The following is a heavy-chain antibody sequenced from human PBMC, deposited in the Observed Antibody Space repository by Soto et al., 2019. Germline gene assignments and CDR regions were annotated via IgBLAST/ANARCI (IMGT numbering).Heavy chain of an antibody. CDR2: INPKSGGT. D-gene: IGHD2-15*01. Sequence: ASVKVSCKASGYTFTGYYMHWVRQAPGQGLEWMGWINPKSGGTNYARKFQGWVTMTRDTSISTAYMELSRLRSDDTAVYYCATGPDIVVVVAPTHFDYWGQGTLVTVSS. J-gene: IGHJ4*02. CDR3: ATGPDIVVVVAPTHFDY. V-gene: IGHV1-2*04. CDR1: GYTFTGYY.